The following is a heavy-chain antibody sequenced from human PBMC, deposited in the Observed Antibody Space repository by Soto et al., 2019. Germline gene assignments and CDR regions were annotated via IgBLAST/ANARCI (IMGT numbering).Heavy chain of an antibody. CDR2: TYYRSKWFY. D-gene: IGHD1-1*01. Sequence: QVQLQQSGPGLVKPSQTLSLTCAISGDSVSSNSAAWSWIRQSPSRGLEWLGRTYYRSKWFYDFAVSVKSRITINPDTSKNQFSLHLSSVTPEDTAVYYCARNWPFFDLWGPGTLVTVSS. J-gene: IGHJ4*02. CDR3: ARNWPFFDL. V-gene: IGHV6-1*01. CDR1: GDSVSSNSAA.